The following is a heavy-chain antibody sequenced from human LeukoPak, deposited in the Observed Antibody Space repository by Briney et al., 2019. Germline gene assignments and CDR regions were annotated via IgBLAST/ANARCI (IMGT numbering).Heavy chain of an antibody. Sequence: PGGSLRLSCAASGFSFSSYWMSWVRQAPGKGLEWVANIKQDGSEKYYVDTVKGRFTIARDNAKNSLYLQMNSLRAEDTAVYYCARDLRTQLDGYSPPYHFDYWGQGALVTVSS. CDR1: GFSFSSYW. CDR3: ARDLRTQLDGYSPPYHFDY. V-gene: IGHV3-7*01. D-gene: IGHD5-24*01. J-gene: IGHJ4*02. CDR2: IKQDGSEK.